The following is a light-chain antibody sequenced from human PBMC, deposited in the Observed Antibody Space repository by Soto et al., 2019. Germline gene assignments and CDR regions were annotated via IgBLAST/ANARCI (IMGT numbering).Light chain of an antibody. V-gene: IGKV3-20*01. CDR2: GAS. CDR1: QTVNNNY. J-gene: IGKJ4*01. Sequence: ELVLTQSPGTLSLSPGERATLSCRASQTVNNNYLAWYQQIPGQAPRLLISGASGRATGTPDRFSGSASGTDFTLTISRLEPEDFAVYYCQQYGSSPLTFGGWTKVEIK. CDR3: QQYGSSPLT.